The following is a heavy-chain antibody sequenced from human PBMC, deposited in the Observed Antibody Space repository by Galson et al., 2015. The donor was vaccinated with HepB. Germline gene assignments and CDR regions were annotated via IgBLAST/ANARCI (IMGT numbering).Heavy chain of an antibody. Sequence: SLRLSCAASGFTFSSYSMNWVRQAPGKGLEWVSYISSSSSTIYYADSVKGRFTISRDNAKNSLYLQMNSLRAEDTAVYYCARGRDYGLGGSWFDPWGQGTLVTVSS. CDR1: GFTFSSYS. CDR3: ARGRDYGLGGSWFDP. V-gene: IGHV3-48*01. J-gene: IGHJ5*02. D-gene: IGHD4/OR15-4a*01. CDR2: ISSSSSTI.